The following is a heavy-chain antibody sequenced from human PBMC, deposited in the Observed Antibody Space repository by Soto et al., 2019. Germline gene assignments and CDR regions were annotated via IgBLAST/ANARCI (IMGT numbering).Heavy chain of an antibody. D-gene: IGHD3-22*01. CDR2: MNPGNNQH. CDR3: TTDPVTMIVVVPSSG. Sequence: GASVKVSCKTSGYTLTNYDIHWVRQAAGQGLEWMGWMNPGNNQHVYTQKFRGRVTVSTDTLYLQMNSLKTEDTAVYYCTTDPVTMIVVVPSSGWGQGTLVTVSS. CDR1: GYTLTNYD. J-gene: IGHJ4*02. V-gene: IGHV1-8*01.